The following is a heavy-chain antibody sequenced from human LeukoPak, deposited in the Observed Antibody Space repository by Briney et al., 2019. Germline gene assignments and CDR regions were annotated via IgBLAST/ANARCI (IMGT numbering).Heavy chain of an antibody. CDR3: ARDRRWQYYYDSSGYYSPRYYFDY. D-gene: IGHD3-22*01. Sequence: SQTLSLTCAVSGASISSGRYSWSWIRQPPGKGLEWIGYIYHSGGTYYNPSLKSRVTISVDTSKNQFSLKLSSVTAADTAVYYCARDRRWQYYYDSSGYYSPRYYFDYWGQGTLVTVSS. V-gene: IGHV4-30-2*01. CDR2: IYHSGGT. J-gene: IGHJ4*02. CDR1: GASISSGRYS.